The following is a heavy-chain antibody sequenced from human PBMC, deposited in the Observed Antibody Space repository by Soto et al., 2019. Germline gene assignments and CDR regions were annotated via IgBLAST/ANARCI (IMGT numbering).Heavy chain of an antibody. CDR1: GDSISSYY. CDR3: ALRSKAVVPEY. V-gene: IGHV4-59*01. D-gene: IGHD3-22*01. Sequence: QVQLQESGPGLVKPSETLSLTCAVSGDSISSYYCMWIRQPPGKGLEALGYLYYGRSANYNPSLMSRVTLSVDTSTNQCSLTLSPMTAADTAVYYCALRSKAVVPEYWGQGTPVTVSS. CDR2: LYYGRSA. J-gene: IGHJ4*02.